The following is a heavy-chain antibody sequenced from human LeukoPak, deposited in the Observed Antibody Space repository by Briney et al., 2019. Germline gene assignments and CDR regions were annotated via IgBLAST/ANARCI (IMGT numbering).Heavy chain of an antibody. CDR3: ARWDGGGRGGGFDP. CDR1: GGSISSGGYS. CDR2: IYHSGST. J-gene: IGHJ5*02. D-gene: IGHD2-15*01. Sequence: SQTLSLTCAVSGGSISSGGYSWSWIRQPPGKGLEWIGYIYHSGSTYYNPSLKSRVTISVDRSKNQFSLKLSSVTAADTAVYYCARWDGGGRGGGFDPWGQGTLVTVSS. V-gene: IGHV4-30-2*01.